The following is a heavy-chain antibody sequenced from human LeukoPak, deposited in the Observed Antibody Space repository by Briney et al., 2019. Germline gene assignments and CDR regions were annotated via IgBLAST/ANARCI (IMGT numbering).Heavy chain of an antibody. Sequence: GGSLRLSCAVSGFTLDTYAMHWVRQAPGKGLEWVAIISYDGSQKYYADSLKGRFTISRDNSRNTLYLQMNSLRDDDTGMYYCARDTDEWYNSPGDYWGQGTLVTVSS. J-gene: IGHJ4*02. CDR3: ARDTDEWYNSPGDY. CDR1: GFTLDTYA. V-gene: IGHV3-30*04. D-gene: IGHD1-1*01. CDR2: ISYDGSQK.